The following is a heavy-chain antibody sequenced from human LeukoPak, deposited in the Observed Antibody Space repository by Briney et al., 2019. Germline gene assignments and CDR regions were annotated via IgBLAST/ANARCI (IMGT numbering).Heavy chain of an antibody. CDR1: GGSISSYY. Sequence: SETLSLTCTVSGGSISSYYWSWIRQPPGKGLEWIGYIYYSGSTNYNPSLKSRVTISVDTSKNQFSLKLSSVTAADTAVYYCAREFSWSGFFDYWGQGTLVTVSS. V-gene: IGHV4-59*01. CDR3: AREFSWSGFFDY. D-gene: IGHD3-3*01. J-gene: IGHJ4*02. CDR2: IYYSGST.